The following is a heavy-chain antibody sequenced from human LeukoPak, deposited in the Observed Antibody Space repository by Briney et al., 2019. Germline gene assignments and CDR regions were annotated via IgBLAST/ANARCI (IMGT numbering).Heavy chain of an antibody. CDR1: GFPFDDYG. Sequence: GGSLRLSCAASGFPFDDYGTSWVRQAPGKGLEWVSGINWNGGSTGYADSVKGRFTISRDNAKNSLYLQMNSLRDEDTALYYCARSSGYEGRMLDAFDYWGRGTLVTVFS. J-gene: IGHJ4*02. CDR2: INWNGGST. V-gene: IGHV3-20*04. D-gene: IGHD5-12*01. CDR3: ARSSGYEGRMLDAFDY.